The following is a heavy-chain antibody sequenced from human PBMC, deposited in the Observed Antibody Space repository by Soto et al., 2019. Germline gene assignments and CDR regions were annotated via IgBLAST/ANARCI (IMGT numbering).Heavy chain of an antibody. CDR1: GNSFTTYY. CDR3: AGLYHYDSSGYYNY. CDR2: INPSGGRT. J-gene: IGHJ4*02. Sequence: ASVKVSCKASGNSFTTYYMHWVRQAPGQGLEWMGIINPSGGRTTYAQKFQGRVTMARDTSTSTFHMELSSLTSEDTAVYYCAGLYHYDSSGYYNYWGQGTLVTVSS. V-gene: IGHV1-46*01. D-gene: IGHD3-22*01.